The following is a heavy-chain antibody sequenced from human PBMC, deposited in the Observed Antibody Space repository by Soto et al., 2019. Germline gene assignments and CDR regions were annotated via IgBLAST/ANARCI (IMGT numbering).Heavy chain of an antibody. V-gene: IGHV3-30*18. Sequence: GGSXRLSCAASGFNLCSNGMHWVRQAPGKGLEWVGITSHGGSNDYIADSVQGRFTISRDNSKNTLWLQMNSLRVEDTAVYYCVKGISSGTSQFDYWGQGTPVTVSS. D-gene: IGHD3-3*01. CDR2: TSHGGSND. CDR1: GFNLCSNG. J-gene: IGHJ4*02. CDR3: VKGISSGTSQFDY.